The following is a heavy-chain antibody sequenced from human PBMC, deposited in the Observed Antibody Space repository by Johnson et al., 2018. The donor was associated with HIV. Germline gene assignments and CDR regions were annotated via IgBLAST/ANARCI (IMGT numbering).Heavy chain of an antibody. CDR2: IYSGGST. J-gene: IGHJ3*02. CDR1: GFGFSRYV. Sequence: EKLVEYGGGVVQPGRSLRASCAASGFGFSRYVMHWVRQAPGKGLEWVSFIYSGGSTYYADSVKGRFTISRDNSKNTLYLQMNSLRAEDTAVYYCARGLVGWASTVASYAFDIWGQGTMVTVSS. D-gene: IGHD6-19*01. V-gene: IGHV3-66*01. CDR3: ARGLVGWASTVASYAFDI.